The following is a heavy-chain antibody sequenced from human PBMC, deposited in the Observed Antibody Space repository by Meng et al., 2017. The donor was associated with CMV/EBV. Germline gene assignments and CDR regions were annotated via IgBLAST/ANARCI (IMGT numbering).Heavy chain of an antibody. D-gene: IGHD6-13*01. CDR3: ASDSQTPGIAAVGPVDYYYGMDV. Sequence: GSLRLSCTVSGGSVSSGSYYWSWIRQPPGKGLEWIGYIYYSGSTNYNPSLKSRVTISVDTSKNQFSLKLSSVTAADTAVYYCASDSQTPGIAAVGPVDYYYGMDVWGQGTTVTVSS. CDR2: IYYSGST. J-gene: IGHJ6*02. V-gene: IGHV4-61*01. CDR1: GGSVSSGSYY.